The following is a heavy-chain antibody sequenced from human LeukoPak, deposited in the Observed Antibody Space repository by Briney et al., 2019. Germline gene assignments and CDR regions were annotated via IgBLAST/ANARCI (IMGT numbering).Heavy chain of an antibody. J-gene: IGHJ5*02. V-gene: IGHV3-21*01. CDR2: ISSSSYI. Sequence: PGGSLRLSCAASGFTFSSYSMNWVRQAPGKGLEWVSSISSSSYIYYADSVKGRFTISRDNAKNSLYLQMNSLRAEDTAVYYCARLGLYYYDSSGYYNWFGPWGQGTLVTVSS. CDR1: GFTFSSYS. D-gene: IGHD3-22*01. CDR3: ARLGLYYYDSSGYYNWFGP.